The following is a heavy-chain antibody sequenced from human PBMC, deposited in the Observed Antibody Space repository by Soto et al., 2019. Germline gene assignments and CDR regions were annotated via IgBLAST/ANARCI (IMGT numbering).Heavy chain of an antibody. V-gene: IGHV3-66*01. CDR3: ARDTHGPLSFDP. CDR2: INPEGRT. CDR1: GLIVNNNF. Sequence: EVQLVQSGGGLVQPGGSLRLSCEASGLIVNNNFMNWVRQAPGRGLEWVSVINPEGRTYYADSVKDRFTISRDTSKNTLYLQMNSLRVEDTAVYYCARDTHGPLSFDPWGQGTQVTVSS. J-gene: IGHJ5*02.